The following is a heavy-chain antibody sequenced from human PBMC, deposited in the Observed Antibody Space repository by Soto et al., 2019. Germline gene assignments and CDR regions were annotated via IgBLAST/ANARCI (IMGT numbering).Heavy chain of an antibody. CDR2: IYYSGST. CDR1: GGSISSSSYY. D-gene: IGHD3-3*01. Sequence: QLQLQESGPGLVKPSETLSLTCTVSGGSISSSSYYWGWIRQPPGKGLEWIGSIYYSGSTYYNTSLKSRVTISVDTSKNQFSLKLSSVTAADTAVYYCARSSGGRDGYNFWDYWGQGTLVTVSS. CDR3: ARSSGGRDGYNFWDY. V-gene: IGHV4-39*01. J-gene: IGHJ4*02.